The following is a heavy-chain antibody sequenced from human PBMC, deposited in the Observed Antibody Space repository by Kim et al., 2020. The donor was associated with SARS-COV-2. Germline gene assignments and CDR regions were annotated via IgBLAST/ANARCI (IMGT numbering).Heavy chain of an antibody. V-gene: IGHV1-69*01. Sequence: QGRVTITADESTSTAYMELSSLRSEDTAVYYCARVNTYYYDSSGYYPFDYWGQGTLVTVSS. D-gene: IGHD3-22*01. J-gene: IGHJ4*02. CDR3: ARVNTYYYDSSGYYPFDY.